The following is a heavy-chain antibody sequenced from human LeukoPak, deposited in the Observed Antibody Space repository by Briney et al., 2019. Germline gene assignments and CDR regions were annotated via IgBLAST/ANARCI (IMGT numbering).Heavy chain of an antibody. D-gene: IGHD5-18*01. Sequence: TGGSLRLSCAASGFTFSSYGMHWVRQAPGKGLEWVAFIRYDGSNKYYADSVKGRFTISRDNSKNTLHLQMNSLRAEDTAVYYCARHFRGYNDYWGQGTLVTVSS. V-gene: IGHV3-30*02. CDR1: GFTFSSYG. J-gene: IGHJ4*02. CDR2: IRYDGSNK. CDR3: ARHFRGYNDY.